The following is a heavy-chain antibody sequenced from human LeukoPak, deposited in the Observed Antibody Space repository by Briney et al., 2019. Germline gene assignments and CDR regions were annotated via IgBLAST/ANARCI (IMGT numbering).Heavy chain of an antibody. CDR3: SRDSTSGAVVDFNY. J-gene: IGHJ4*02. CDR2: INANNGET. D-gene: IGHD3-16*01. Sequence: ASVKVSCKTSGYSFSTFSIAWVRQAPGQGLEWMGWINANNGETHYAQKFHDRVTMTTDTSTNTAYMELRGLKSDDSAMYYCSRDSTSGAVVDFNYWGQGTLVTVPS. V-gene: IGHV1-18*01. CDR1: GYSFSTFS.